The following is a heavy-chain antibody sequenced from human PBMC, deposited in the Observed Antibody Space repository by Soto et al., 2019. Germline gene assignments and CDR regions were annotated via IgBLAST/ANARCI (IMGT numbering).Heavy chain of an antibody. CDR1: GYTFTSYP. CDR2: INTGNGNT. D-gene: IGHD2-15*01. J-gene: IGHJ5*02. CDR3: ATDRGGYCSGGSCDEVWFDP. V-gene: IGHV1-3*05. Sequence: QVQLVQSGAEEKKPGASVKVSCKASGYTFTSYPMHWVRQAPGRRLEWMGWINTGNGNTRYSQKFQGRGTITRDTSASTAYMQLSSLRSEDTAVYYCATDRGGYCSGGSCDEVWFDPWGQGTLVTVSS.